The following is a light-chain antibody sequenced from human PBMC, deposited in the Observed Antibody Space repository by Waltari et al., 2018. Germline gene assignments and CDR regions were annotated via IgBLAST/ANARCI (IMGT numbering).Light chain of an antibody. CDR3: QQYNNCPLT. J-gene: IGKJ4*01. CDR2: GAS. V-gene: IGKV3-15*01. Sequence: EIVMTQSPATLSVSPGERATPSCRASQSVSSNLAWYQQKPGQAPRLLIYGASTRATGIPARFSGSGSGTEFTLTISSLQSEDFAVYYCQQYNNCPLTFGGGTKVEIK. CDR1: QSVSSN.